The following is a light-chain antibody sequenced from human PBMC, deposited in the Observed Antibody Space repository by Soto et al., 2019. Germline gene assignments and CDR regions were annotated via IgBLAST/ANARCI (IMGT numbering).Light chain of an antibody. J-gene: IGLJ2*01. CDR2: EVS. CDR3: SSYTIRSTVV. V-gene: IGLV2-14*01. CDR1: SSDVGGYNY. Sequence: QSAPTQPASVSGSPGQSITISCTGTSSDVGGYNYVSWYQQHPGKAPKLMIYEVSNRPSGVSNRFSGSKSGNTASLTISGLQAEDEADYYCSSYTIRSTVVFGGGTKLTVL.